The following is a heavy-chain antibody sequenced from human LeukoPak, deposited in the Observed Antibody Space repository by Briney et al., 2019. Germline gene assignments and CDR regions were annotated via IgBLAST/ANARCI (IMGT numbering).Heavy chain of an antibody. J-gene: IGHJ4*02. CDR3: ATGITGGIDYFDY. V-gene: IGHV1-18*01. CDR2: ISAYNGNT. Sequence: ASVKVSCKASGGTFSSYAISWVRQAPGQGLEWMGWISAYNGNTNYAQKLQGRVTMTTDTSTSTAYMELRSLRSDDTAVYYCATGITGGIDYFDYWGQGTLVTVSS. CDR1: GGTFSSYA. D-gene: IGHD1-20*01.